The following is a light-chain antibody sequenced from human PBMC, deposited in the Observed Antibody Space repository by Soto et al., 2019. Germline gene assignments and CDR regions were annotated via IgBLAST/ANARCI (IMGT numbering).Light chain of an antibody. CDR1: SSNIGSNT. CDR3: AAWDDSLNVLYV. CDR2: SNN. Sequence: QSVLAQPPSASGTPGQRVTISCSGSSSNIGSNTVNCYQQLPGTAPKLHIYSNNQRPSGVPDRFSGSKSGTSASLAISGLQSEDEADYYCAAWDDSLNVLYVFGTGTKVTVL. V-gene: IGLV1-44*01. J-gene: IGLJ1*01.